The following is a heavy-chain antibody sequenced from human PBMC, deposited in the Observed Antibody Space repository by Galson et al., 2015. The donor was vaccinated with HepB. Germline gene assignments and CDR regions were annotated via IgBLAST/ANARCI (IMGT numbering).Heavy chain of an antibody. D-gene: IGHD6-6*01. Sequence: ETLSLTCAVYGGSFSVYYWSWIRQPPGKGLEWIGEINHSGSTNYNPSLKSRVTMSVDTSKNQFSLKLRSVTAADTAVFYCARGSQSTITARRRGNWFDPWGQGTLVTVSS. CDR2: INHSGST. CDR3: ARGSQSTITARRRGNWFDP. V-gene: IGHV4-34*01. CDR1: GGSFSVYY. J-gene: IGHJ5*02.